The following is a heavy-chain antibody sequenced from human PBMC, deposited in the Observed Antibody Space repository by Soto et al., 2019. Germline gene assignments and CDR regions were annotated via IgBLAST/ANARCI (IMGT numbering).Heavy chain of an antibody. Sequence: GGSLRLSCAASGFTFSSYGMYWVRQAPGKGLEWVAVISYDGSNKYYADSVKGRFTISRDNSKNTLYLQMNSLRAEDTAVYYCAKEGIAAAAESPFDYWGQGTLVTVSS. CDR3: AKEGIAAAAESPFDY. V-gene: IGHV3-30*18. J-gene: IGHJ4*02. CDR1: GFTFSSYG. D-gene: IGHD6-13*01. CDR2: ISYDGSNK.